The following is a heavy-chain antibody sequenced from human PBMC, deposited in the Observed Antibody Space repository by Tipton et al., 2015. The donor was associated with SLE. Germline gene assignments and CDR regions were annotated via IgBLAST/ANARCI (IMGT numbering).Heavy chain of an antibody. CDR3: ARVASSSTWYFDY. V-gene: IGHV4-61*02. CDR1: GGSISSDTYY. D-gene: IGHD6-19*01. J-gene: IGHJ4*02. CDR2: FHISGSN. Sequence: GLVKPSETLSLTCTVSGGSISSDTYYWSWIRQPAGKGLEWIGHFHISGSNNDNPSLRSRVTISPDTSKNQFSLKLSSVTAADTAVYYCARVASSSTWYFDYWGQGTLVTVSS.